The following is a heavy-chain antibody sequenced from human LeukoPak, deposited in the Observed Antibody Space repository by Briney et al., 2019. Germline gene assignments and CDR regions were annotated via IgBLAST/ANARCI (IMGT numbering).Heavy chain of an antibody. D-gene: IGHD6-19*01. J-gene: IGHJ4*02. CDR3: ARQWYSSIVRYFDY. CDR2: INQDGSEK. CDR1: GFTFSSYW. Sequence: GGSLRLSCAASGFTFSSYWMSWVRQAPGKGLEWVATINQDGSEKSYVDSVKGRSTISRDNAKNSLYLQMNSLRAEDTALYYCARQWYSSIVRYFDYWGQGTLVTVSS. V-gene: IGHV3-7*01.